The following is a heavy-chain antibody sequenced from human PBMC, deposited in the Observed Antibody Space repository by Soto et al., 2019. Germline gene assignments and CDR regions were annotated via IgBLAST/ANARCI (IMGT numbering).Heavy chain of an antibody. V-gene: IGHV1-18*01. CDR2: VDGYNTHT. J-gene: IGHJ5*02. Sequence: ASVKVSCKASGHTSTTFGISWVRQAPGQGLEWMGWVDGYNTHTYYAQKFQGRVTMTTDTSTSTASMELRSLKFDDTAVYYCASDIGVTALDCFDPWGQGTLVTVSS. CDR3: ASDIGVTALDCFDP. CDR1: GHTSTTFG. D-gene: IGHD1-1*01.